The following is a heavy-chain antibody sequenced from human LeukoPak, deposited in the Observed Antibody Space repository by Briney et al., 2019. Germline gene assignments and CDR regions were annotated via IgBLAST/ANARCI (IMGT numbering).Heavy chain of an antibody. Sequence: GGSLRLSCAASGFTFSSYGMPWVRQAPGKGREWVAVIWYDGSNKYYADSVKGRFTISRDNSKNTLYLQMNSLRAEDTAVYYCAKDQGGVVAGYYYYYMDVWGKGTTVTVSS. CDR2: IWYDGSNK. CDR1: GFTFSSYG. D-gene: IGHD6-19*01. CDR3: AKDQGGVVAGYYYYYMDV. V-gene: IGHV3-33*06. J-gene: IGHJ6*03.